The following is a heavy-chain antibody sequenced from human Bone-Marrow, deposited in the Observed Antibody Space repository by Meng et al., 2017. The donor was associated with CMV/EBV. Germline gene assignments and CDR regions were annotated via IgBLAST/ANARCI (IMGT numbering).Heavy chain of an antibody. D-gene: IGHD2-2*01. J-gene: IGHJ4*02. CDR1: GFTFSDYY. V-gene: IGHV3-11*01. Sequence: GGSLRLSCAASGFTFSDYYMSWIRQAPGKGLEWVSYISSSGSTIYYADSVKGRFTISRDNSKNTLYLQLNSLRAEDTAVYYCAYYSSSGYYFDYWGQGTPVAVSS. CDR2: ISSSGSTI. CDR3: AYYSSSGYYFDY.